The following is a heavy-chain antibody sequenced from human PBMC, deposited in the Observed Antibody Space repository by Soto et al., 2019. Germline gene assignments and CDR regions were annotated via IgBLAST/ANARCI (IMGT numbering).Heavy chain of an antibody. CDR2: IYYSGST. V-gene: IGHV4-30-4*01. CDR1: GGSISRGDYY. Sequence: TLSLTCTVSGGSISRGDYYWSWIRQPPGKGLEWIGYIYYSGSTYYNPSLKSRVTISVDTSKNQFSLKLSSVTAADTAVYYCARGGGQWLEALDYWGQGTLVTVSS. CDR3: ARGGGQWLEALDY. J-gene: IGHJ4*02. D-gene: IGHD6-19*01.